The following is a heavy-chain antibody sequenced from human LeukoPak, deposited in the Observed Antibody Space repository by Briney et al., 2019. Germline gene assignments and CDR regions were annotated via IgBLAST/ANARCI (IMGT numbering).Heavy chain of an antibody. CDR3: ASSYELLRRPFDS. CDR1: GGSFSGYY. J-gene: IGHJ4*02. V-gene: IGHV4-34*01. CDR2: IKYSGSI. D-gene: IGHD2-2*01. Sequence: SETLSLTCGVYGGSFSGYYYSWIRQPPGKGLEWIGSIKYSGSIYYNASLKSRLTISVDTSKNQFSLRLSSVTAADTAVYYCASSYELLRRPFDSWGQGTLVTVSS.